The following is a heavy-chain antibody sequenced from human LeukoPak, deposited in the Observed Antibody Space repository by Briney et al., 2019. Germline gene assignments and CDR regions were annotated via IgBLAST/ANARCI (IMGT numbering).Heavy chain of an antibody. CDR1: GFTFSSHL. V-gene: IGHV3-74*01. CDR2: ISSDGTYT. Sequence: PGGSLRLSCAASGFTFSSHLMHWVRQAPGKGLVWVSRISSDGTYTNYADSVRGRFTISRDNAKNTLYLQMNSLRAEDTAVYYCARDLRDFWSGDFDYWGQGALVTVSS. D-gene: IGHD3-3*01. CDR3: ARDLRDFWSGDFDY. J-gene: IGHJ4*02.